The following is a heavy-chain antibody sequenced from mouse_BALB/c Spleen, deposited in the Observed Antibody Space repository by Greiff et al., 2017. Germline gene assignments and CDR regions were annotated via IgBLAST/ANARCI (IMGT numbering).Heavy chain of an antibody. CDR3: ARCPRYYGSSLSYAMDY. V-gene: IGHV3-8*02. CDR2: ISYSGST. D-gene: IGHD1-1*01. Sequence: EVKLMESGPSLVKPSQTLSLTCSVTGDSITSGYWNWIRKFPGNKLEYMGYISYSGSTYYNPSLKSRISITRDTSKNQYYLQLNSVTTEDTATYYCARCPRYYGSSLSYAMDYWGQGTSVTVSS. J-gene: IGHJ4*01. CDR1: GDSITSGY.